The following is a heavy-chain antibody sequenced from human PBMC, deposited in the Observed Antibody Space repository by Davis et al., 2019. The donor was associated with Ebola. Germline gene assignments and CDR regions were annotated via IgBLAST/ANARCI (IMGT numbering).Heavy chain of an antibody. CDR2: INHSGST. D-gene: IGHD4-23*01. V-gene: IGHV4-34*01. CDR1: GGSFSGYY. CDR3: ARAVVTPNFDY. Sequence: PGGSLRLSCAVYGGSFSGYYWSWIRQPPGKGLEWIGEINHSGSTNYNPSLKSRVTISVDTSKNQFSLKLSSVTAADTAVYYCARAVVTPNFDYWGQGTLVTVSS. J-gene: IGHJ4*02.